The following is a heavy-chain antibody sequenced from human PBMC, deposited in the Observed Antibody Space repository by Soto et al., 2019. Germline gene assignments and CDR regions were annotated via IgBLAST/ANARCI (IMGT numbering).Heavy chain of an antibody. CDR3: ARVGRLITAAGLLDA. CDR1: NGSIGSYY. J-gene: IGHJ5*02. V-gene: IGHV4-59*01. CDR2: IYYSGST. D-gene: IGHD6-13*01. Sequence: SETLSLTCTISNGSIGSYYWTWIRQPPGKGLEWIGHIYYSGSTNYNPSLKSRLTLSLDTSKNQFSLKLTSVTAADTAVYYCARVGRLITAAGLLDAWDQGTLVTVSS.